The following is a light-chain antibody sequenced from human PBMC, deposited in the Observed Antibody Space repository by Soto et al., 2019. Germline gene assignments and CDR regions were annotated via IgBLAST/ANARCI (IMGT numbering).Light chain of an antibody. CDR3: QHYNYWPPKT. V-gene: IGKV3-15*01. CDR2: GAY. J-gene: IGKJ1*01. Sequence: EIVMTQSPATLSVSTGERTTLSCRASQSVGNNLAWYQQKPGQAPRLLIYGAYTRATGIPARFSGSGSGTDLTLTISSLQSEDFAVYYCQHYNYWPPKTFGQGTKVDIK. CDR1: QSVGNN.